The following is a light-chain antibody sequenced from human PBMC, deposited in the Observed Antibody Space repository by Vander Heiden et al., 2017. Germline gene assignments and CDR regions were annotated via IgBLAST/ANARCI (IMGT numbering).Light chain of an antibody. CDR3: GTWDSSLSAGV. V-gene: IGLV1-51*02. CDR1: RSNIGNHY. J-gene: IGLJ3*02. Sequence: QSVLTQPPSVSAAPGQKGTVSCSGSRSNIGNHYVSWYQQLPGTAPKLLIFENNKRPSGIPDRFSGSKSGTSATLGITGLQTGDEADYYCGTWDSSLSAGVFGGGTKLTVL. CDR2: ENN.